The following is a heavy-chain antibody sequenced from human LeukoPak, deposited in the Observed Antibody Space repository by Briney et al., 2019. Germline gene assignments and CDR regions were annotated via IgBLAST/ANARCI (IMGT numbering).Heavy chain of an antibody. J-gene: IGHJ4*02. D-gene: IGHD3-9*01. V-gene: IGHV3-30*02. Sequence: GGSLRLSCAASGFTFSSYGMHWVRQAPGKGLEWVAFIRYDGSNKYYADSVKGRFTISRDNSKNTLYLQMNSLRAEDTAVYYCAKNHLMRLRYFDWFPDYWGQGTLVTVSS. CDR3: AKNHLMRLRYFDWFPDY. CDR1: GFTFSSYG. CDR2: IRYDGSNK.